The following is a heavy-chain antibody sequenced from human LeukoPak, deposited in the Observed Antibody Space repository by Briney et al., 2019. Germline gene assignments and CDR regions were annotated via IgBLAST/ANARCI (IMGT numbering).Heavy chain of an antibody. CDR1: GGTFSSYA. D-gene: IGHD3-22*01. CDR3: ARDRCYYDSSGYFLFDY. J-gene: IGHJ4*02. Sequence: SVKVSCKASGGTFSSYAISWVRQAPGQGLEWMGGIIPIFGTANYAQKFQGRVTITADESTSTAYMELSSLRSEDTAVYYRARDRCYYDSSGYFLFDYWGQGTLVTVSS. V-gene: IGHV1-69*13. CDR2: IIPIFGTA.